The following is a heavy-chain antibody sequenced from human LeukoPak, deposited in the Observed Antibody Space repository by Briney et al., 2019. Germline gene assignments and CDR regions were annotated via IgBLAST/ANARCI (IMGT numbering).Heavy chain of an antibody. Sequence: QAGGSLRLSCAASGFTFSSYAMSWVRQAPGKGLEWVPAISGSGGSTYYADSVKGRFTISRDNSKNTLYLQMNSLRAEDTAVYYCAKMRELRLRPPDYWGQGTLVTVSS. V-gene: IGHV3-23*01. CDR1: GFTFSSYA. D-gene: IGHD1-26*01. J-gene: IGHJ4*02. CDR3: AKMRELRLRPPDY. CDR2: ISGSGGST.